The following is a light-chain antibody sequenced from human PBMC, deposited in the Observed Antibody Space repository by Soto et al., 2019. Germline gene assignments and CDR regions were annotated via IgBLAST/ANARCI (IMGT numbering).Light chain of an antibody. J-gene: IGKJ1*01. CDR3: QQSYSTPQWK. Sequence: IVLTHSLFILSLSPGARSTLSIRVSQSLSSNYLACYQQKPGQAPSLLIYDASSKATGTPDRFSGSGSGTAFTLTIRRLEPADFATYFCQQSYSTPQWKVGKGNQVDIK. CDR1: QSLSSNY. V-gene: IGKV3D-20*02. CDR2: DAS.